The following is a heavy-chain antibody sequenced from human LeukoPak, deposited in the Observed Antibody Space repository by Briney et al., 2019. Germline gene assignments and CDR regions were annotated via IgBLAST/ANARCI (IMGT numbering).Heavy chain of an antibody. CDR2: INTNTGNP. D-gene: IGHD3-3*01. Sequence: ASVKVSCRASGYTFTSYAMNWVRQAPGQGLEWMGWINTNTGNPTYAQGFTGRFVFSLDTSVSTAYLQISSLKAEDTAVYYCARGGRDVWGGFDFGWFDPWGQGTLVTVSS. V-gene: IGHV7-4-1*02. CDR3: ARGGRDVWGGFDFGWFDP. CDR1: GYTFTSYA. J-gene: IGHJ5*02.